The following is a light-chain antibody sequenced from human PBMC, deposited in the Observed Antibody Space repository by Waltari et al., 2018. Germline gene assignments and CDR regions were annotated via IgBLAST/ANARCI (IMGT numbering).Light chain of an antibody. Sequence: DIQMTQFPSTLSASVGDRITITCRASQSISVWLALYQQKPGKAPKLLIYKASTLESGVPSRFSGSGSGTEFTLTISSLQSEDFATYFCQQYDSVFALTFGGGTNVEIK. CDR2: KAS. J-gene: IGKJ4*01. V-gene: IGKV1-5*03. CDR3: QQYDSVFALT. CDR1: QSISVW.